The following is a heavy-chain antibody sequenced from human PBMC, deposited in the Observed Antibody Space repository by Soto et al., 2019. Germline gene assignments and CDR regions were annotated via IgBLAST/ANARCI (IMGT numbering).Heavy chain of an antibody. CDR1: GGSFSAYH. CDR3: ARGECSSNYCFTRWAPDI. Sequence: PSETLSLTCAVSGGSFSAYHLTWIRQTPGKGLEWIGEISHSGSTKYKPSLKSRVTISADPSKKQFSLNLTSMTAADSGVYYCARGECSSNYCFTRWAPDIWGQGTVVTVSS. D-gene: IGHD2-2*01. J-gene: IGHJ3*02. CDR2: ISHSGST. V-gene: IGHV4-34*01.